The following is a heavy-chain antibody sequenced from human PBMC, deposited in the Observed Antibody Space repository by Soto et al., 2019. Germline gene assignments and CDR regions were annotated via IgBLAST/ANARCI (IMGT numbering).Heavy chain of an antibody. CDR1: GFTFSSYA. V-gene: IGHV3-23*01. D-gene: IGHD2-21*01. J-gene: IGHJ6*02. CDR3: ARRGIVVARSAYYGMDV. CDR2: ISGSGGST. Sequence: EVQLLESGGGLVQPGGSLRLSCAASGFTFSSYAMSWVRQAPGKGLEWVSAISGSGGSTYYADSVKGRFTISRDNSKNTLYLQMNSLRAEDTAVYYCARRGIVVARSAYYGMDVWGQGTTVTVSS.